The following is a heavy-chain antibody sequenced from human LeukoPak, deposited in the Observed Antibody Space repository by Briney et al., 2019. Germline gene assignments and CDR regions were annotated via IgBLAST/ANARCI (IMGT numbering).Heavy chain of an antibody. V-gene: IGHV4-59*01. CDR3: ASTYYDFWSGKLYFDY. J-gene: IGHJ4*02. CDR1: GGSISSYY. Sequence: PSETLSLTCTVSGGSISSYYCSWIRQPPGKGLEWIGYIYYSGSTNYNPSLKSRVTISVDTSKNQFSLKLSSVTAADTAVYYCASTYYDFWSGKLYFDYWGQGTLVTVSS. D-gene: IGHD3-3*01. CDR2: IYYSGST.